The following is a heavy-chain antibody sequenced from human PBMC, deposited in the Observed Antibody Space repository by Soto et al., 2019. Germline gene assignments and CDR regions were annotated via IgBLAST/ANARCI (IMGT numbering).Heavy chain of an antibody. D-gene: IGHD2-2*01. CDR2: IIPISDTT. Sequence: QVQLVQSGAEVKKPGSSVKVSCKASGGTFSSYAISWVRQAPGQGLEWMGGIIPISDTTNYAQKFQGRVTITADEYTSTAYMELRSLRSEDTAVYYCARSQGSSTSLEIYYYYYYGMDVWGQGTTVTVSS. J-gene: IGHJ6*02. CDR3: ARSQGSSTSLEIYYYYYYGMDV. V-gene: IGHV1-69*01. CDR1: GGTFSSYA.